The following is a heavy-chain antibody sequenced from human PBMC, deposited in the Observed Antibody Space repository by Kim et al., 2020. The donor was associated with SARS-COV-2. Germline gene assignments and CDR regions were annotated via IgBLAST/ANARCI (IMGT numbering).Heavy chain of an antibody. V-gene: IGHV4-38-2*02. CDR3: ARDIRGKTVIEYYFDY. Sequence: SETLSLTCTVSGYSISSGYYWGWIRQPPGKGLEWIGSIYHSGSTYYNPSLKSRVTISVDTSKNQFSLKLSSVTAADTAVYYCARDIRGKTVIEYYFDYWGQGTLVTVSS. CDR1: GYSISSGYY. CDR2: IYHSGST. J-gene: IGHJ4*02. D-gene: IGHD4-4*01.